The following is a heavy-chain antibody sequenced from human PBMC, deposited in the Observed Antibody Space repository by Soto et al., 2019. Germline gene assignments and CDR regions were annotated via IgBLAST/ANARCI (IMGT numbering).Heavy chain of an antibody. CDR2: INSDGSST. Sequence: GGSLRLSCAASGFTFSSYWMHWVRQAPGKGLVWVSRINSDGSSTSYADSVKGRFTISRDNAKNTLYLQMNSLRAEDTAVYYCARARIAVAVGADYWGQGTLVTVSS. D-gene: IGHD6-19*01. J-gene: IGHJ4*02. CDR3: ARARIAVAVGADY. V-gene: IGHV3-74*01. CDR1: GFTFSSYW.